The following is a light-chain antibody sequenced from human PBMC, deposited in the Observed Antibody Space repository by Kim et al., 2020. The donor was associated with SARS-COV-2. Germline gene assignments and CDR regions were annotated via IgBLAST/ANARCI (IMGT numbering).Light chain of an antibody. V-gene: IGKV4-1*01. CDR1: QSVLSGSNNKNF. Sequence: RANINCKSSQSVLSGSNNKNFLAWYQQKPGQSPKLLIYWASTRESGVPDRFSGSGSGTDFTLTITNLQAEDVAAYYCQQYNSIPRTFGQGTKLEI. CDR2: WAS. CDR3: QQYNSIPRT. J-gene: IGKJ2*01.